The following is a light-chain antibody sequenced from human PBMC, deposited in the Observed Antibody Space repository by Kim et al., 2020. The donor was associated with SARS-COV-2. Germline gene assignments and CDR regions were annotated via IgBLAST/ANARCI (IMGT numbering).Light chain of an antibody. CDR1: SSNIGSNT. V-gene: IGLV1-44*01. J-gene: IGLJ2*01. Sequence: QSVLTQPPSASGTPGQRVTISCSGSSSNIGSNTVNWYQQLPGTAPKLLIYSNNQRPSGVPDRFSGSKSGTSASLAISGLQSEDEADYYCAAWDDSLRVVFGGGTQRTV. CDR2: SNN. CDR3: AAWDDSLRVV.